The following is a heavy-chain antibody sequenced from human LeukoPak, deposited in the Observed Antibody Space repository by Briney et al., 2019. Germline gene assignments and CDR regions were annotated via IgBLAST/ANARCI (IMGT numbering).Heavy chain of an antibody. Sequence: SETLSLTCTVSGYSISSGYYWGWIRQPPGKGLEWIGSIYHSGSTYYNPSLKSRVTISVDTSKNQFSLKLSSVTAADTAVYYCARSGGWNAYYDILTGYYNFDYWGQGTLVTVSS. CDR3: ARSGGWNAYYDILTGYYNFDY. D-gene: IGHD3-9*01. J-gene: IGHJ4*02. CDR1: GYSISSGYY. CDR2: IYHSGST. V-gene: IGHV4-38-2*02.